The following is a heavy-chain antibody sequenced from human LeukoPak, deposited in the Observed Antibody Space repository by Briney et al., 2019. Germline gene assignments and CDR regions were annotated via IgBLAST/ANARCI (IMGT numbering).Heavy chain of an antibody. V-gene: IGHV1-18*01. D-gene: IGHD2-2*01. CDR3: ARDGPPYCSSTSCYQPHDY. CDR1: GYTFTGYG. J-gene: IGHJ4*02. Sequence: ASVKVSCKASGYTFTGYGISWVRQAPGQGLEWMGWISAYNGNTNYAQKLQGRVTMTTDTSTSTAYMELRSLRSDDTAVYYCARDGPPYCSSTSCYQPHDYWGQGTLVTVSS. CDR2: ISAYNGNT.